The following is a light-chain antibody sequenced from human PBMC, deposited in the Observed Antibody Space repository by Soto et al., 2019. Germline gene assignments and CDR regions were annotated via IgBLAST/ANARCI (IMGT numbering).Light chain of an antibody. Sequence: QSALTQPTSVSGSTGESITISCTGTSTDVGGYNDVSWYQQLPGKAPKLMIYDVSNRPSGVSNRFSGSKSGNTASLTISGLQAEDEADYYCSSYTSSSTLVVFGGGTKLTV. CDR2: DVS. J-gene: IGLJ2*01. V-gene: IGLV2-14*01. CDR3: SSYTSSSTLVV. CDR1: STDVGGYND.